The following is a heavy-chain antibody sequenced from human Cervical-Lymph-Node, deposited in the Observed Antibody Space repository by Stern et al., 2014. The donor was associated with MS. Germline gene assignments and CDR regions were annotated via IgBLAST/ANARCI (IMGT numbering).Heavy chain of an antibody. CDR3: ASSIITTRPHYFDF. CDR2: IYLSGST. Sequence: QVQLQESGPGLVKPSETVSLTCSVSGASFRSGGYYWSWIRQPAGKGLEWIGRIYLSGSTNYNPSFKGGFTILEDTSRNQISLILTSVTASDTAVYYCASSIITTRPHYFDFWGRGTLVTVSS. CDR1: GASFRSGGYY. V-gene: IGHV4-61*02. D-gene: IGHD5-24*01. J-gene: IGHJ4*02.